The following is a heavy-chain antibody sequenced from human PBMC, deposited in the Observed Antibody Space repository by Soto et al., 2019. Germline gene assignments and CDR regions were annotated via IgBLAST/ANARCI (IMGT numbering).Heavy chain of an antibody. CDR1: GFTFSSYS. D-gene: IGHD6-13*01. CDR3: ARQTDIAAIDY. Sequence: GGSLRLSCAASGFTFSSYSMNWVRQAPGKGLEWVSYISSSSSTIYYADSVKGRFTISRDNAKNSLYLQMNSLRAEDTAVYYCARQTDIAAIDYWGQGTLVTVSS. V-gene: IGHV3-48*01. J-gene: IGHJ4*02. CDR2: ISSSSSTI.